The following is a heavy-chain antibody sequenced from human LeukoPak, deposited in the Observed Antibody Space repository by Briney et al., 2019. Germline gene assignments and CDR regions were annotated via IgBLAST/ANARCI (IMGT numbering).Heavy chain of an antibody. J-gene: IGHJ4*02. CDR2: ISPIFGTA. CDR1: GGTFSGYA. V-gene: IGHV1-69*01. CDR3: ARGSMVRGVIISHLPDY. D-gene: IGHD3-10*01. Sequence: SVKVSCKASGGTFSGYAISWVRQAPGQGLEWMGGISPIFGTANYAQKFQGRVTITADESTSTAYMELSSLRSEDTAVYYCARGSMVRGVIISHLPDYWGPGTLVTVSS.